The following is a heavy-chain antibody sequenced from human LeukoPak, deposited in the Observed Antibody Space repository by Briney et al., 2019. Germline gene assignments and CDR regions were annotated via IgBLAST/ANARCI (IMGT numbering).Heavy chain of an antibody. Sequence: GGSLRLSCAASGFTFSSYSMNWVRQAPGKGLERVAVISYDGSHTSYIDSVKGRFTISRDNSKNTLYLQMHSLRTEDTAVYFCAKDILSWSSGYPENVGFDYWGQGTLVTVSS. D-gene: IGHD3-22*01. CDR2: ISYDGSHT. CDR1: GFTFSSYS. J-gene: IGHJ4*02. V-gene: IGHV3-30*18. CDR3: AKDILSWSSGYPENVGFDY.